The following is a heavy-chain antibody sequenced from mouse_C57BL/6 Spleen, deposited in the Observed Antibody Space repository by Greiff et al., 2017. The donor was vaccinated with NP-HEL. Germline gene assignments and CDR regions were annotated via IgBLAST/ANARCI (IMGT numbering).Heavy chain of an antibody. CDR3: ARGGYSNLYAMDY. Sequence: VQVVESGAELVRPGASVKLSCKASGYTFTDYYINWVKQRPGQGLEWIARIYPGSGNTYYNEKFKGKATLTAEKSSSTAYMQLSSLTSEDSAVYFCARGGYSNLYAMDYWGQGTSVTVSS. CDR2: IYPGSGNT. D-gene: IGHD2-5*01. J-gene: IGHJ4*01. V-gene: IGHV1-76*01. CDR1: GYTFTDYY.